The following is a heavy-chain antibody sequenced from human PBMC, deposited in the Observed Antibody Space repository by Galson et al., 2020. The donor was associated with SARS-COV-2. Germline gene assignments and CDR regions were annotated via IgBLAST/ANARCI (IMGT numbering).Heavy chain of an antibody. J-gene: IGHJ3*02. CDR1: GFTFSSYA. CDR2: ISGSGGST. Sequence: SCAASGFTFSSYAMSWVRQAPGKGLEWVSAISGSGGSTYYADSVKGRFTISRDNSKNTLYLQMNSLRAEDTAVYYCAKDIQWELLPDAFDIWGQGTMVTVSS. D-gene: IGHD1-26*01. V-gene: IGHV3-23*01. CDR3: AKDIQWELLPDAFDI.